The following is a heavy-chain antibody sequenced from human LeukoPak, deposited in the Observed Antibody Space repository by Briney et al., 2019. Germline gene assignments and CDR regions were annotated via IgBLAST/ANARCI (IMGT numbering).Heavy chain of an antibody. CDR2: ISGSGGST. CDR1: GFTFSSYG. Sequence: GGSLRLSCAASGFTFSSYGMHWVRQAPGKGLEWVSAISGSGGSTYYADSVKGRFTISRDNSKNTLYLQMNSLRAEDTAVYYCAKGHIVVVVAAEGWFDPWGQGTLVTVSS. CDR3: AKGHIVVVVAAEGWFDP. V-gene: IGHV3-23*01. D-gene: IGHD2-15*01. J-gene: IGHJ5*02.